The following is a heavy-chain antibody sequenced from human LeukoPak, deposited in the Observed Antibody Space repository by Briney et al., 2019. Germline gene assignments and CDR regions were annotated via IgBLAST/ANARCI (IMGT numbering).Heavy chain of an antibody. D-gene: IGHD6-19*01. CDR1: GFTFSSYG. CDR3: ARAQWPDY. CDR2: ISYDGSNK. J-gene: IGHJ4*02. Sequence: HPGRSLRLSCAASGFTFSSYGMHWVRQALGKGRGRVAVISYDGSNKYYADSVKGRLTISRDNSKNTLYLQMNSLRAEDTAVYYCARAQWPDYWGQGTLVTVSS. V-gene: IGHV3-30*03.